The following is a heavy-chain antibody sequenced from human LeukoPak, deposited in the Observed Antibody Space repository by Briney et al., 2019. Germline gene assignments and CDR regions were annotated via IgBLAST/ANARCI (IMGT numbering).Heavy chain of an antibody. V-gene: IGHV3-23*01. CDR3: AKEEYGSGDYYFDY. D-gene: IGHD3-10*01. CDR1: GFTFDDYA. J-gene: IGHJ4*02. Sequence: GRSLRLSCAASGFTFDDYAMHWVRQVPGKGLEWVSAISGSGGSTYYADSVKGRFTISRDNSKNTLYLQMNSLRAEDAAVYYCAKEEYGSGDYYFDYWGQGTLVTVSS. CDR2: ISGSGGST.